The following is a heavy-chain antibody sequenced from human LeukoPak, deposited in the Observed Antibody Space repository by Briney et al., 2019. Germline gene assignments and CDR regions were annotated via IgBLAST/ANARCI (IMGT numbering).Heavy chain of an antibody. CDR2: ISWDGGST. CDR1: GFTFSDYS. Sequence: PGGSLRLSCAASGFTFSDYSMNWVRQAPGKGLEWVSLISWDGGSTYYADSVKGRFTISRDNSKNSLYLQMNSLRAEDTALYYCAKDRRTGSPLYYFDYWGQGTLVTVSS. V-gene: IGHV3-43D*03. D-gene: IGHD1-1*01. J-gene: IGHJ4*02. CDR3: AKDRRTGSPLYYFDY.